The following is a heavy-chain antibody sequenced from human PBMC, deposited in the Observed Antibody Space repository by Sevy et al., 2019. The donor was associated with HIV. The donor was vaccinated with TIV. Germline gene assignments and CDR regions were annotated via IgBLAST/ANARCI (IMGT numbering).Heavy chain of an antibody. CDR1: GFTFSKYS. V-gene: IGHV3-23*01. D-gene: IGHD2-8*01. CDR2: LSFGCGEI. J-gene: IGHJ4*02. Sequence: GGSLRLSCAASGFTFSKYSMSWVRQPPGKGLEWVSTLSFGCGEINYADSVKGRFTISRDNSKSSVYLQMNNLRPEDAAVYYCARQGCTKPHDYWGQGTLVTVSS. CDR3: ARQGCTKPHDY.